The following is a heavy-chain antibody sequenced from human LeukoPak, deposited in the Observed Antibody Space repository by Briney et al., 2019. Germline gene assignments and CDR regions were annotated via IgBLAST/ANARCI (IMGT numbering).Heavy chain of an antibody. V-gene: IGHV4-34*01. CDR1: GGSFSGYY. CDR2: INHSGST. Sequence: SETLSLTCAVYGGSFSGYYWSWIRQPPGKGLEWIGEINHSGSTNYNPSLKSRVTISVDTSKNQFSLKLSSVTAADTAVYYCARGGIVGAAADAFDIWGQGTMVTVSS. CDR3: ARGGIVGAAADAFDI. J-gene: IGHJ3*02. D-gene: IGHD1-26*01.